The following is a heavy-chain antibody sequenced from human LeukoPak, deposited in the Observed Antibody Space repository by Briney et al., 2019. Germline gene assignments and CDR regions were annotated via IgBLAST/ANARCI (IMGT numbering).Heavy chain of an antibody. CDR2: IYTSGST. D-gene: IGHD3-10*01. CDR1: GGSISSGSYY. CDR3: ARGGDVLWFGEFPDY. J-gene: IGHJ4*02. Sequence: PSQTLSLTCTVSGGSISSGSYYWSWIRQPAGKGLEWIGRIYTSGSTNYNPSLKSRVTISVDTSKNQFSLKLSSVTAADTAVYYCARGGDVLWFGEFPDYWGQGTLVTVSS. V-gene: IGHV4-61*02.